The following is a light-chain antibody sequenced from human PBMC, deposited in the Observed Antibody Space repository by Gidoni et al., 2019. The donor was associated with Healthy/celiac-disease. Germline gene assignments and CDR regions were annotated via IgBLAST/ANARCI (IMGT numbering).Light chain of an antibody. J-gene: IGKJ3*01. Sequence: EIVLTQSPATLSLSAGEIATRSCRASRSVSSYLSWYQQKPGQATRLLIYDASNSATGIPARCIGSGSGTAFSLTISSLEPEDFSVYYCQQRSYWPPAFGPGTKVDI. CDR3: QQRSYWPPA. V-gene: IGKV3-11*01. CDR1: RSVSSY. CDR2: DAS.